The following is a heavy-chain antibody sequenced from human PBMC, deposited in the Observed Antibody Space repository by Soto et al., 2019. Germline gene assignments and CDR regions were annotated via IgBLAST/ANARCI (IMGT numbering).Heavy chain of an antibody. CDR2: ISSDGSDK. Sequence: QVQLVESGGGVVQPGRSLRLSCAASGFTFNNSGMHWARQAPGKGLEWVAAISSDGSDKYYADSVKGRLTISRDNSKNTVFLQMSSLRAEDTAVYYCAKDQARAASHGIDWGQGTMVTVSS. J-gene: IGHJ3*01. D-gene: IGHD6-13*01. CDR1: GFTFNNSG. V-gene: IGHV3-30*18. CDR3: AKDQARAASHGID.